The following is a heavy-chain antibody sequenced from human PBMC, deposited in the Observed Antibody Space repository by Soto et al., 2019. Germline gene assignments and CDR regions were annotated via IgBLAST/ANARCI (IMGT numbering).Heavy chain of an antibody. CDR3: AKGPK. V-gene: IGHV3-7*05. CDR2: VNLDGSQK. J-gene: IGHJ4*02. Sequence: EVQLVESGGGLVQPGGSLRLSCAASGFTFSGAWMSWVRQAPGKGPEWVASVNLDGSQKDHVDSVKGRFSISRDNAKNELHLQMNSLRVEDTAVYYCAKGPKWGQGSVVIVSS. CDR1: GFTFSGAW.